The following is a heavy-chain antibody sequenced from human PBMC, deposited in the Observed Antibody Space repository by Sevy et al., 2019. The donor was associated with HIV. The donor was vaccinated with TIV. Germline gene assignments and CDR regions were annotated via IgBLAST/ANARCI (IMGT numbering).Heavy chain of an antibody. CDR2: IWYDGSNK. CDR1: GFTFSSYG. D-gene: IGHD6-19*01. CDR3: ARGEGSSGWYGGY. Sequence: GGSLRLSCAASGFTFSSYGMHWVRQAPGKGLEWVAVIWYDGSNKYYADSVKGRFTISRDNSKNTLYLQMNSLRAEDTAVYYCARGEGSSGWYGGYWDQGTLVTVSS. J-gene: IGHJ4*02. V-gene: IGHV3-33*01.